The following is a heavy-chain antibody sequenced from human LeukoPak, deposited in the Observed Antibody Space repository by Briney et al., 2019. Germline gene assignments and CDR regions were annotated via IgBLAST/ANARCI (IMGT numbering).Heavy chain of an antibody. CDR1: GFTFSSYS. D-gene: IGHD4-17*01. CDR3: AKERTTVTTVFDY. CDR2: INGYGGST. J-gene: IGHJ4*02. V-gene: IGHV3-23*01. Sequence: GGSLRLSCAASGFTFSSYSMSWVRQAPGKGLEWVSGINGYGGSTYYADSVKGRFTISRDNSNDTLYLQMNSLRAEDTAVYYCAKERTTVTTVFDYWGPGTLVTVSS.